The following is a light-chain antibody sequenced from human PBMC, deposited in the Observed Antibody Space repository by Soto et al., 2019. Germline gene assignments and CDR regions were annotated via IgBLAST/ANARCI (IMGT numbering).Light chain of an antibody. CDR2: WAS. V-gene: IGKV4-1*01. J-gene: IGKJ4*01. CDR3: QQYYSTRLT. Sequence: DIVMTQSPDSLAVSLGERATINCKSSQSVLYSSNNKNYSAWYQQKPGQPPKLLIYWASTRESGVPDRFSGSGSGTDFTLTISCLQAEDVAVYYCQQYYSTRLTFGGGTKVEIK. CDR1: QSVLYSSNNKNY.